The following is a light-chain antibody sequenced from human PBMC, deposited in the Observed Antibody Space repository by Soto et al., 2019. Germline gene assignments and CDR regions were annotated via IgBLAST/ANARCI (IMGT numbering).Light chain of an antibody. CDR1: QDISSY. V-gene: IGKV1-17*03. J-gene: IGKJ1*01. CDR3: VQHRSYPWT. Sequence: DIQMTQPPSALSASVGDGITITCRASQDISSYLAWFQQKPGRVPKRLIYAASSLQGGVPSRFSGSGSGTEFTLTITSLQPEDFATYYCVQHRSYPWTFGQGTKVEIK. CDR2: AAS.